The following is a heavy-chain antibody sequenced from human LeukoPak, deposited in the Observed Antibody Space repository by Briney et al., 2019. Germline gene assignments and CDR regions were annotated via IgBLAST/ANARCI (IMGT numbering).Heavy chain of an antibody. Sequence: GGSLRLSCAASGFTFSSYTMHWIRQAPGKGLEWVSSISGSNSYIFYADSVKGRFTISRDNAKNSLYLQMNSLRAEDTAVYYCARGVVAATLFDYWGQGTLVTVSS. CDR2: ISGSNSYI. J-gene: IGHJ4*02. CDR3: ARGVVAATLFDY. V-gene: IGHV3-21*04. D-gene: IGHD2-15*01. CDR1: GFTFSSYT.